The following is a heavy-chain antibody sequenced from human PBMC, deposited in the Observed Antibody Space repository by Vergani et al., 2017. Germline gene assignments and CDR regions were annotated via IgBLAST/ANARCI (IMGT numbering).Heavy chain of an antibody. V-gene: IGHV3-43*02. CDR3: AKVGDIVVVPAAFDY. J-gene: IGHJ4*02. CDR1: GFTFDDYA. D-gene: IGHD2-2*01. Sequence: EVQLVESGRGVVQPGGSLRLSCAASGFTFDDYAMHWVRQAPGKGLEWVSLISGDGGSTYYADSVKGRFTISRDNSKNSLYLQMNSLRTEDTALYYCAKVGDIVVVPAAFDYWGQGTLVTVSS. CDR2: ISGDGGST.